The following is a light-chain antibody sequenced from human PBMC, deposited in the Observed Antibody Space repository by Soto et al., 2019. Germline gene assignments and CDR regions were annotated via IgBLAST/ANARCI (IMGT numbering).Light chain of an antibody. CDR2: AAS. CDR1: HGISSY. Sequence: IRMTHSPSSLSASVGDRVTITCRASHGISSYLAWYQQKPGKTPKLLMYAASTLQAGVPSRFSGSGSGTDFTLTISSLQPEDFAAYYCQQYNSYPRTFGQGTKVDIK. V-gene: IGKV1-16*01. CDR3: QQYNSYPRT. J-gene: IGKJ1*01.